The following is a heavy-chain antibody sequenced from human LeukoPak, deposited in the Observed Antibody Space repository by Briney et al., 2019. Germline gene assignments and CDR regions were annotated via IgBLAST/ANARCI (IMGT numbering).Heavy chain of an antibody. CDR2: IHQDGSKK. CDR3: ATPGYSSSWYWYFHH. J-gene: IGHJ1*01. D-gene: IGHD6-13*01. Sequence: GGSLRLSCAASGLTFSSYWMTWVRQAPGKGLEWVANIHQDGSKKYYVDSVKGRFTISRDNAKNSLYLQMNSLRAEDTAVYYCATPGYSSSWYWYFHHWGQGTLVTVSS. V-gene: IGHV3-7*03. CDR1: GLTFSSYW.